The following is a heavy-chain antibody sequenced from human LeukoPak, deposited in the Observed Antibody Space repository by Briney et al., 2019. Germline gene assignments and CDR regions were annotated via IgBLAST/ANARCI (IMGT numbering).Heavy chain of an antibody. CDR2: IYYSGST. CDR3: ARGVGSSWYGAQSDY. J-gene: IGHJ4*02. V-gene: IGHV4-31*03. Sequence: SETLSLTCTVSGGSISSGGYYWRWIRQHPGKGLEWIGYIYYSGSTYYNPSLKSRVTISVDTSKNQFSLKLSSVTAADTAVYYCARGVGSSWYGAQSDYWGQGTLVTVSS. CDR1: GGSISSGGYY. D-gene: IGHD6-13*01.